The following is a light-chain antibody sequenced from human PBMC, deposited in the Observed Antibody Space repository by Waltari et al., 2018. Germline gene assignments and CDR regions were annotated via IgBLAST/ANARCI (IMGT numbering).Light chain of an antibody. CDR2: AAS. J-gene: IGKJ5*01. CDR3: QQYNNWPIT. V-gene: IGKV3D-15*01. CDR1: QNIGRN. Sequence: EIMMTQSPATLSVSPGEGATLSCRASQNIGRNIDWFQQRPGQPPRPLIHAASTRATGIPARFSGSGSGTEFTLTISSLQSEDFAVYYCQQYNNWPITFGQGTRLEI.